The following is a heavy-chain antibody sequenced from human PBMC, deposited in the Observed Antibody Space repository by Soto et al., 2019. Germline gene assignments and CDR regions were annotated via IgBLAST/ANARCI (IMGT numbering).Heavy chain of an antibody. J-gene: IGHJ3*02. CDR2: IYGDDDK. V-gene: IGHV2-5*02. CDR3: AHSKVGSYVGAFVI. CDR1: GFSLTTSGVA. D-gene: IGHD3-16*01. Sequence: QITLKESGPSLVKPTQTLTLTCTFSGFSLTTSGVAVGWIRQPPGKALEWLALIYGDDDKRYSTSLKTRLAISRGTSENQVVLTMTDMDPVDTATYYCAHSKVGSYVGAFVIWGQGTMVTVSS.